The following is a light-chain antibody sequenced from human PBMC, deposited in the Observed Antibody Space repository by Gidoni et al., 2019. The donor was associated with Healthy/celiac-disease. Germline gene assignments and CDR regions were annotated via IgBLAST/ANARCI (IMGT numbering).Light chain of an antibody. Sequence: QTVVTQEPSLSVSPGGTVTLTCGLSSGSVSTSYYPSWYQQTPGQAPRTLIYSTTTRSSGVPDRFSGSILGNKAALTITGAQADDESYYYCVLYMGSGISVFGGGTKLTVL. CDR3: VLYMGSGISV. CDR1: SGSVSTSYY. J-gene: IGLJ3*02. CDR2: STT. V-gene: IGLV8-61*01.